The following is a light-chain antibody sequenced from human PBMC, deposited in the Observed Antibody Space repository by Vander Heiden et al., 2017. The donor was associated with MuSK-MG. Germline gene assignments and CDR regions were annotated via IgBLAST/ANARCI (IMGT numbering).Light chain of an antibody. CDR3: QSYDSSKHWV. CDR1: SGSIASNY. Sequence: NFMLTQPHSVSESPGKTVTITCTRSSGSIASNYVQWYQQRPGSSPTTVIYVDNQRPSGVPARFSCSTDSSSTSASPTISGLKTEDDADYYCQSYDSSKHWVFGGGTKLTVL. CDR2: VDN. V-gene: IGLV6-57*01. J-gene: IGLJ3*02.